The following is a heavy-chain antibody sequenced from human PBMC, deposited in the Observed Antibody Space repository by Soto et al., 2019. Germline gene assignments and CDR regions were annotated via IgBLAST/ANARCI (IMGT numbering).Heavy chain of an antibody. CDR3: ARGEDRGNPFGYYYYYMDV. V-gene: IGHV3-64*01. J-gene: IGHJ6*03. Sequence: GGSLRLSCVASGFTFSSYAMHWVRQAPGKGLEYVSAINRNGGSTYYANSVKGRFTISRDNSKNTLYLQTGSLRVEDMAVYYCARGEDRGNPFGYYYYYMDVWGKGTTVTVSS. CDR1: GFTFSSYA. CDR2: INRNGGST. D-gene: IGHD3-10*01.